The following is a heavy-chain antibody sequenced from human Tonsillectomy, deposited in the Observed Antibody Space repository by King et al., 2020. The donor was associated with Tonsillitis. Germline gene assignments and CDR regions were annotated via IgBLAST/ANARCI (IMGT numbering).Heavy chain of an antibody. CDR3: AKTHYGSGSYNAFDI. CDR2: ISGSCANT. D-gene: IGHD3-10*01. Sequence: VQLVESGGGLVQPGGSLRLSCGASGFTFSRYAMNWVRQAPGKGLEWVSAISGSCANTNYADSVKGRFTISRDNSKNTLYLQVNSLRAEDTAVYYCAKTHYGSGSYNAFDIWGQGTMVTVSS. CDR1: GFTFSRYA. V-gene: IGHV3-23*04. J-gene: IGHJ3*02.